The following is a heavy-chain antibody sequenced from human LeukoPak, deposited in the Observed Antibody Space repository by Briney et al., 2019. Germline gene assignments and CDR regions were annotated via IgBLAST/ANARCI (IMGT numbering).Heavy chain of an antibody. D-gene: IGHD3-16*01. J-gene: IGHJ6*02. CDR1: GGSISGHY. V-gene: IGHV4-59*11. CDR2: IHYSGRP. CDR3: ARFGVDYDMDV. Sequence: SETLSLTCTVSGGSISGHYWTWIRQPPGKGLEWIGQIHYSGRPDYNPSLKSRVTISVDTSKNQLSLKVTSVTGADTAVYYCARFGVDYDMDVWGQGNTVTVSS.